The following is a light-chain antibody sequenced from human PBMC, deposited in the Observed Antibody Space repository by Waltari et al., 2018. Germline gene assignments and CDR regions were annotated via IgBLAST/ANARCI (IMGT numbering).Light chain of an antibody. CDR1: QGISSA. V-gene: IGKV1-13*02. Sequence: AIQLTQSPSSLSASVGDRVTIPGQASQGISSASAWYQQKPGKGPKLLIYEASDLESEVPSRFSGSGSGTDFTLTISSLQPEDFATYYCQQFNSYRLPFDGGTKVEIK. CDR3: QQFNSYRLP. J-gene: IGKJ4*01. CDR2: EAS.